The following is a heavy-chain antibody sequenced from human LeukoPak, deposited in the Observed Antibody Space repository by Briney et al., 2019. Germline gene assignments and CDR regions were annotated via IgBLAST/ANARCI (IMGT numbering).Heavy chain of an antibody. J-gene: IGHJ4*02. D-gene: IGHD1-26*01. CDR2: ISGSGGST. CDR1: GFTFSSYA. CDR3: AKSEVGATTTTSPFDY. Sequence: GGSLRLSCAASGFTFSSYAMSWVRQAPGKGLEWVSAISGSGGSTYYADSVKGRFTISRDNSKSTLYLQMNSLRAEDTAVYYCAKSEVGATTTTSPFDYWGQGTLVTVSS. V-gene: IGHV3-23*01.